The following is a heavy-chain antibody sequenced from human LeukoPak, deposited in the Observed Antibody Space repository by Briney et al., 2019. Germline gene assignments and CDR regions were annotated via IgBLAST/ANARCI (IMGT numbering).Heavy chain of an antibody. D-gene: IGHD2-2*01. CDR2: ISYDGSNK. CDR3: AREGSSMPADAFDI. CDR1: GFTFSSYA. J-gene: IGHJ3*02. V-gene: IGHV3-30-3*01. Sequence: GRSLRLSCAASGFTFSSYAMHWVRQAPGKGLEWVAVISYDGSNKYYADSVKGRFTISRDNSKNTLYLQMNSLRAEDTAVYYCAREGSSMPADAFDIWGQGTMVTVSS.